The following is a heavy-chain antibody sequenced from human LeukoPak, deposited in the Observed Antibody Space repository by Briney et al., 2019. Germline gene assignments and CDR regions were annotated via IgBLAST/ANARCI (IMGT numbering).Heavy chain of an antibody. V-gene: IGHV4-59*01. CDR1: GGSTSSYY. Sequence: PSETLSLTCTVSGGSTSSYYWSWIRQPPGEGLEWVGYIYYSGSTNYNPSLKSRVTISVATSKNQFSLKLSSVTAADTAVYYCAKHYYDSSGYYFDYWGQGTLVTVSS. CDR2: IYYSGST. J-gene: IGHJ4*02. CDR3: AKHYYDSSGYYFDY. D-gene: IGHD3-22*01.